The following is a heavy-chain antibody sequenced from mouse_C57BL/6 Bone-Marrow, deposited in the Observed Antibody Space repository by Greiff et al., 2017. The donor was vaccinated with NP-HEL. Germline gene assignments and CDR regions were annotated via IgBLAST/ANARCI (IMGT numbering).Heavy chain of an antibody. CDR1: GFTFSNYW. CDR3: TARYYDYPWFAY. V-gene: IGHV6-3*01. D-gene: IGHD2-4*01. J-gene: IGHJ3*01. CDR2: IRLKSDNDAT. Sequence: EVMLVESGGGLVQPGGSMELSCVASGFTFSNYWMNWVRQSPEKGLEWVAQIRLKSDNDATNYAESVKGRFNISRDDSKSIVYLQMYHLRAEDTGIYYCTARYYDYPWFAYWGQGTLVTVSA.